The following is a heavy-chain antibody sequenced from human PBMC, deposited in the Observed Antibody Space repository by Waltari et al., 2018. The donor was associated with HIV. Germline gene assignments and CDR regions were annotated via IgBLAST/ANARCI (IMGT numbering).Heavy chain of an antibody. V-gene: IGHV1-69*12. CDR3: ARSLLTPYYFDS. J-gene: IGHJ4*02. CDR2: VVPFFATT. CDR1: GGTFSNFA. D-gene: IGHD2-21*02. Sequence: QVQLVQSGAEVKKRGSSVTVPCKASGGTFSNFAINWVRQAPGQGLEWMGGVVPFFATTTYARKFQGRVTISATASTGTAYMELRSLTTDDTAVYYCARSLLTPYYFDSWGQGTLVTVSS.